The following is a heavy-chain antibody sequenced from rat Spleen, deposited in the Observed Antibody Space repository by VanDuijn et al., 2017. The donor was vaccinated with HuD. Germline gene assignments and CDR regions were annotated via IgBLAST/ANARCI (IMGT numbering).Heavy chain of an antibody. D-gene: IGHD1-1*01. Sequence: EVQLVESDGGLVQPGRSLKLSCAASGFTFSNYDMAWVRQAPTKGLEWVASISTGGGNTYYPDSVKGRFTISRDNAKSTLYLQMDSLRSEDTATYYCASQGTTVALFDYWGQGVMVTVSS. CDR3: ASQGTTVALFDY. CDR1: GFTFSNYD. CDR2: ISTGGGNT. V-gene: IGHV5S23*01. J-gene: IGHJ2*01.